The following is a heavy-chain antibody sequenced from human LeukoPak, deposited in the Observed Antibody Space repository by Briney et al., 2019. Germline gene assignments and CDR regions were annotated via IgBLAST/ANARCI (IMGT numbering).Heavy chain of an antibody. CDR2: IWSDGSTK. J-gene: IGHJ4*02. Sequence: GGSLRLSCVASGFTFSSYGMHWVRQAPGKGLEWVAIIWSDGSTKYYVGSVKGRFTISRDSSKSTLYLQMNSLRAEDTAVYYCARDAATPVGMPHYWGQGTVVTVSS. CDR3: ARDAATPVGMPHY. CDR1: GFTFSSYG. V-gene: IGHV3-33*01. D-gene: IGHD2-2*01.